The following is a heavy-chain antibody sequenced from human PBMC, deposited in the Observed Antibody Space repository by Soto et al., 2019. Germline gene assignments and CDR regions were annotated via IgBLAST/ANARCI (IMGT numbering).Heavy chain of an antibody. V-gene: IGHV3-30*18. CDR2: ISYDGSNK. J-gene: IGHJ6*02. CDR3: AKGGRRLELELRDYYYGMDV. D-gene: IGHD1-7*01. Sequence: PGGSLRLSCAASGFTFSSYGMHWVRQAPGKGLEWVAVISYDGSNKYYADSVKGRFTISRDNSKNTLYLQMNSLRAEDTAVYYCAKGGRRLELELRDYYYGMDVWGQGTTVTVSS. CDR1: GFTFSSYG.